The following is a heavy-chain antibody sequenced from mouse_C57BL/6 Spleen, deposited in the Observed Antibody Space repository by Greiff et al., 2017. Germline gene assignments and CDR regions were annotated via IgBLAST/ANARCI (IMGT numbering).Heavy chain of an antibody. V-gene: IGHV5-17*01. D-gene: IGHD1-1*01. J-gene: IGHJ2*01. CDR2: ISSGSSNI. CDR1: GFTFSDYV. CDR3: ANTTVVDNYFDD. Sequence: EVKLMESGGGLVKPGGSLKLSCAASGFTFSDYVMLWVRQAPEKGLEWVAYISSGSSNIYYADTVKGRFTISRDNAKNTLFLQMTSLRSENTAMYYCANTTVVDNYFDDWGQGTTLTVS.